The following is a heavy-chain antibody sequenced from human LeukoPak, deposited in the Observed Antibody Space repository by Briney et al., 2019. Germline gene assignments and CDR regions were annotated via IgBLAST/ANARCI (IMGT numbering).Heavy chain of an antibody. D-gene: IGHD2-21*01. Sequence: SETLSLTCTVSGGSISSSSYYWGWIRQPPGKGQEWIGSIYYSGSTYYNPSLKSRVTISVDTSKNQFSLKLSSVTAADTAVYYCARQRRVVVIVIPNNWFDPWGQGTLVTVSS. CDR3: ARQRRVVVIVIPNNWFDP. CDR2: IYYSGST. CDR1: GGSISSSSYY. V-gene: IGHV4-39*01. J-gene: IGHJ5*02.